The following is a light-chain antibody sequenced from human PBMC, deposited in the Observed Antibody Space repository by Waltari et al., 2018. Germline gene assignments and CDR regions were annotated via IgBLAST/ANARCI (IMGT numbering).Light chain of an antibody. J-gene: IGKJ4*01. CDR2: DAS. CDR1: QDIADY. CDR3: QQDDDLPVT. V-gene: IGKV1-33*01. Sequence: DIKMTQSPSPLSASLGDRVTITCQASQDIADYLNWYQQKPGKGPKLLIYDASHLETGVPSRFSGSGSGTKFTFTISSLQPEDIATYYCQQDDDLPVTFGGGTKVEIK.